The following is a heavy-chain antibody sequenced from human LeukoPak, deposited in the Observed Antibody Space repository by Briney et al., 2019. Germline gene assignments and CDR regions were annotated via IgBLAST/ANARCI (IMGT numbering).Heavy chain of an antibody. Sequence: SVKVSCKASGGTFSSYAISWVRQAPGQGLEWMGGIIPIFGTANYAQKFQGRVTITADESTSTAYMELSSLRSEDTAVYYCAKDLYSSGWAFDYWGQGTLVTVSS. J-gene: IGHJ4*02. V-gene: IGHV1-69*13. CDR2: IIPIFGTA. CDR1: GGTFSSYA. CDR3: AKDLYSSGWAFDY. D-gene: IGHD6-19*01.